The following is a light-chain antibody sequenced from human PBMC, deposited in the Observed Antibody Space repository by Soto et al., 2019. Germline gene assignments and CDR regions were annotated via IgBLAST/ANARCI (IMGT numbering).Light chain of an antibody. V-gene: IGKV3-20*01. J-gene: IGKJ2*01. CDR1: QGFSRGT. CDR2: GAS. CDR3: QQSGSSPYT. Sequence: EIVLTQSPGTLSWSPGEKATFPCGASQGFSRGTLPGYLQKPGRAPRLLIFGASTRATGIPDRFSGSGSGTDFTLTISRLEPEDFAVYYCQQSGSSPYTFGQGTNLEIK.